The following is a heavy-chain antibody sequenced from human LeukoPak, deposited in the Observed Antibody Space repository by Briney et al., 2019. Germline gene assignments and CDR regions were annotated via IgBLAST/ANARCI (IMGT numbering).Heavy chain of an antibody. CDR1: GYTFTTYA. D-gene: IGHD3-22*01. J-gene: IGHJ4*02. CDR3: ARSYYDSSGHLDY. Sequence: ASVTVSCKASGYTFTTYAISLVRQAPGQGLEWMGWISGYNGNTVYAQQFQGRVTMTTDTSTSTVYMDLRSLRSDDTAEYYCARSYYDSSGHLDYWGQGTLVTVSS. V-gene: IGHV1-18*01. CDR2: ISGYNGNT.